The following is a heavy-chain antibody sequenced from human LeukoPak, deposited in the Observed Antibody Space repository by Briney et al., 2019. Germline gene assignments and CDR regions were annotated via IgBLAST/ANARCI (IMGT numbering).Heavy chain of an antibody. CDR1: GFTFSSYA. CDR3: AKSYRITMIVVVKRRPYYFDY. D-gene: IGHD3-22*01. J-gene: IGHJ4*02. CDR2: ISGSGGST. Sequence: GGSLRLSCAASGFTFSSYAMSWVRQAPGKGLEWVSGISGSGGSTYYADSVKGRFTISRDNSKNTLYLQMNSLRAEDTAVYYCAKSYRITMIVVVKRRPYYFDYWGQGTLVTVSS. V-gene: IGHV3-23*01.